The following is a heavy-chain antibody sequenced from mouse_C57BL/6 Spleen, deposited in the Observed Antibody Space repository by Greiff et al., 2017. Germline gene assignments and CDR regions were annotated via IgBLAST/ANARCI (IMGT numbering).Heavy chain of an antibody. CDR1: GYTFTSYW. Sequence: QVQLQQPGAELVKPGASVKLSCKASGYTFTSYWMHWVKQRPGQGLEWIGMIHPNSGSTKYNAKFESKATLTVDKSSSTAYMQLSSLTSEYSAVYYCAREGDYAWFAYWGQGTLVTVSA. CDR2: IHPNSGST. CDR3: AREGDYAWFAY. V-gene: IGHV1-64*01. J-gene: IGHJ3*01. D-gene: IGHD2-4*01.